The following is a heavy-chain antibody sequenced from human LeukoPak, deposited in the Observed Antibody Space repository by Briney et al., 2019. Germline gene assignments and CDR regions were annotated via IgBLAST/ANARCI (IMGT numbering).Heavy chain of an antibody. V-gene: IGHV1-2*02. CDR1: GYTFTGYY. CDR3: ARERTLTSCYDY. D-gene: IGHD2-15*01. CDR2: INPNSGGT. Sequence: VAPVKVSCKASGYTFTGYYMHWVRQAPGQGLEWMGWINPNSGGTNYAQKFQGRVTMTRDTSISTAYMELSRLRSDDTAVYYCARERTLTSCYDYRGQGTLVTVSS. J-gene: IGHJ4*02.